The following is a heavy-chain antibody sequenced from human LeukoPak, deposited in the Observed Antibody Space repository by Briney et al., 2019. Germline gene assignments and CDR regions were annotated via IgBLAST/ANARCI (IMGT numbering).Heavy chain of an antibody. CDR1: GGSISSYY. J-gene: IGHJ2*01. CDR3: ASQYDYGETNWYFDL. V-gene: IGHV4-38-2*02. CDR2: IYHSGST. D-gene: IGHD4-17*01. Sequence: PSETLSLTCTVSGGSISSYYWGWIRQPPGKGLEWIGSIYHSGSTYYNPSLKSRVTISVDTSKNQFSLKLSSVTAADTAVYYCASQYDYGETNWYFDLWGRGTLVTVSS.